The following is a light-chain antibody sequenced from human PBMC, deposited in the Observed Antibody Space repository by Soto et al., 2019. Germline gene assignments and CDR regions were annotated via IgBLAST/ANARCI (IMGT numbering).Light chain of an antibody. J-gene: IGKJ4*01. CDR1: QSVGSY. CDR2: DAF. V-gene: IGKV3-11*01. Sequence: ELVLTQSPATLSLSPGERATLSCRASQSVGSYFAWYQQKPGQAPRLLIYDAFSRATGIPARFSGSGSGTDFTLTISSLEPEDFAVYFCQQRSSWPLTFGGGTKVDIK. CDR3: QQRSSWPLT.